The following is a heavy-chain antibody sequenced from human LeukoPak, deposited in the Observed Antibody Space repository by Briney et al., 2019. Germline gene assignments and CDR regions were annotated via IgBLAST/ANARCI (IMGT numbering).Heavy chain of an antibody. CDR1: GYTFTSYD. D-gene: IGHD3-10*01. CDR2: VNPNSGNT. V-gene: IGHV1-8*01. CDR3: ARRGYYGSGSYYGY. Sequence: GASVKVSCKASGYTFTSYDINWVRQATGQGLEWMGWVNPNSGNTGYAQKFQGRVTMTRNTSISTAYMELSSLRSEDTAVYYCARRGYYGSGSYYGYWGQGTLVTVSS. J-gene: IGHJ4*02.